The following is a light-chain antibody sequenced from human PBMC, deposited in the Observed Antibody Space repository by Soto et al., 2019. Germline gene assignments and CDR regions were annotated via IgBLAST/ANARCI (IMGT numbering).Light chain of an antibody. CDR1: QSVTRSC. CDR2: TTS. CDR3: HQRQSWPRT. V-gene: IGKV3D-20*02. J-gene: IGKJ1*01. Sequence: EIVLTQSPGTRSLSPGERATLSCRASQSVTRSCLAWYQRKPGKAPRLLIHTTSIRSTDILDRFSGSGSGTDFTLTISDVQPEDFEIYYCHQRQSWPRTFGQGTKVDIK.